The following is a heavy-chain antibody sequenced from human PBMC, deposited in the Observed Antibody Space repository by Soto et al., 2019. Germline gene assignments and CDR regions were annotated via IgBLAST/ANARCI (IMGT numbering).Heavy chain of an antibody. V-gene: IGHV1-3*01. J-gene: IGHJ5*02. CDR1: GYTFTSYA. Sequence: QVQLVQSGAEVKKPGASVKVSCKASGYTFTSYAMHWVRQAPGQRLEWMGWINAGNGNTKYSQKFQGGVTITRDTSASTAYMELSSLRSEDTAVYYCARDGGYCSGGSCYRRGIVGWFDPWGQGTLVTVSS. D-gene: IGHD2-15*01. CDR2: INAGNGNT. CDR3: ARDGGYCSGGSCYRRGIVGWFDP.